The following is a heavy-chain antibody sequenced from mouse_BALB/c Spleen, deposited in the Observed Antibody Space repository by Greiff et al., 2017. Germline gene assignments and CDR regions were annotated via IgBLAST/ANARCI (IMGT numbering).Heavy chain of an antibody. CDR3: AREGERLRAMDY. Sequence: DVKLVESGGGLVKPGGSLKLSCAASGFTFSSYAMSWVRQTPEKRLEWVASISSGGSTYYPDSVKGRFTISRDNAKNTLYLQMSSLRSEDTAMYYCAREGERLRAMDYWGQGTSVTVSS. D-gene: IGHD1-2*01. CDR1: GFTFSSYA. V-gene: IGHV5-6-5*01. CDR2: ISSGGST. J-gene: IGHJ4*01.